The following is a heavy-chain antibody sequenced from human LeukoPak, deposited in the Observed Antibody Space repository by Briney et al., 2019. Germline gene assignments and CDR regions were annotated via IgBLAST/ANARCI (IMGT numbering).Heavy chain of an antibody. CDR2: RWYDGSNK. D-gene: IGHD6-13*01. CDR3: ARDLYSSSWYGAFDI. V-gene: IGHV3-33*01. Sequence: GGSLRLSCAASGFTFSSYGMHWVRQAPGKGLEWVAVRWYDGSNKYYADSVKGRFTISRDNSKNTLYLQMNSLRAEDTAVYYCARDLYSSSWYGAFDIWGQGTMVTVSS. J-gene: IGHJ3*02. CDR1: GFTFSSYG.